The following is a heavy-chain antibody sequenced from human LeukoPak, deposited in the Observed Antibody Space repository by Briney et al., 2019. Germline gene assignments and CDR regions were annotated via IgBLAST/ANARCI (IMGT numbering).Heavy chain of an antibody. V-gene: IGHV4-34*01. Sequence: SETLSLTRTVSGGSISSYYWSWIRQPPGKGLEWIGEINHSGSTNYNPSLKSRVTISVDTSKNQFSLKLSSVTAADTAVYYCARLNCSGGSCYPDYWGQGTLVTVSS. CDR3: ARLNCSGGSCYPDY. CDR1: GGSISSYY. CDR2: INHSGST. J-gene: IGHJ4*02. D-gene: IGHD2-15*01.